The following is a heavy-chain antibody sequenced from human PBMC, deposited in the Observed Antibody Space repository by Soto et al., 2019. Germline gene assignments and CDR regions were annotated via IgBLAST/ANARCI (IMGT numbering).Heavy chain of an antibody. V-gene: IGHV1-69*06. J-gene: IGHJ4*02. Sequence: SVKVSCKVSGSRFSNYVISWVRQAPGHGLEWLGRIIPIFNSTKYAQSFQGRVTITADKSTSTASLELSSLRSDDTAVYYCAREGRGKKADYNGLVSLGYWGQGTLVTVSS. D-gene: IGHD2-8*01. CDR2: IIPIFNST. CDR3: AREGRGKKADYNGLVSLGY. CDR1: GSRFSNYV.